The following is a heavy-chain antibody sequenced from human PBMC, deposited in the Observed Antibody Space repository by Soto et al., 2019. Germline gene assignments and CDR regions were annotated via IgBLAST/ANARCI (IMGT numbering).Heavy chain of an antibody. CDR2: IDYSGST. D-gene: IGHD4-17*01. Sequence: SDTLSLTCTVSARSVSTGTYYWSWVQPPPGNALEWTGDIDYSGSTNYNPALKSRVTISVDTSKNQSSLKLSSVTAADTAVYCCARVWSRRYYGPWGQGTLVTVSS. CDR1: ARSVSTGTYY. V-gene: IGHV4-61*01. CDR3: ARVWSRRYYGP. J-gene: IGHJ5*02.